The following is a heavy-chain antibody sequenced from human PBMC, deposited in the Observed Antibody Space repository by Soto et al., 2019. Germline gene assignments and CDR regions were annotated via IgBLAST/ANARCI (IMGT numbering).Heavy chain of an antibody. Sequence: EVQLLESGGGLVQPGGSLRLSCAASGFTFSSYAMSWVRQAPGKGLEWVSAISGGTSRTYYADSVKGRFTISRDNSKNTLYLQMNSLRAEDTAVYYCAKERWAAAGTPTLDYWGQGTLVTVSS. CDR1: GFTFSSYA. CDR2: ISGGTSRT. D-gene: IGHD6-13*01. V-gene: IGHV3-23*01. J-gene: IGHJ4*02. CDR3: AKERWAAAGTPTLDY.